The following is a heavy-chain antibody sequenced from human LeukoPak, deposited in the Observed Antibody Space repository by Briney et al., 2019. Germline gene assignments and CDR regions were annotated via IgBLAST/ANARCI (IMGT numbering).Heavy chain of an antibody. CDR3: ARRHGDYCGSFEY. CDR1: GFTLSPYS. J-gene: IGHJ4*02. V-gene: IGHV3-48*02. Sequence: GGSLRLSCEASGFTLSPYSMNWVRQAPGKGLEWASYISTSSSTIYYADSVKGRFTISRDNAKNTVYLQMNSLRDEDTAVYYCARRHGDYCGSFEYWGQGTLVIVSS. CDR2: ISTSSSTI. D-gene: IGHD4-17*01.